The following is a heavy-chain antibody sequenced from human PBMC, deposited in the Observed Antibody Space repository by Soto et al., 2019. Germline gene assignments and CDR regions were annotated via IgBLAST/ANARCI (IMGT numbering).Heavy chain of an antibody. CDR3: AGDSGYDSFDI. CDR1: GGSISSSSYY. V-gene: IGHV4-61*05. CDR2: IYYSGST. J-gene: IGHJ3*02. D-gene: IGHD5-12*01. Sequence: SETRSLTCTVSGGSISSSSYYWGWIRQPPGKGLEWIGYIYYSGSTNYNPSLKSRVTISVDTSKNQFSLKLSSVTAADTAVYYCAGDSGYDSFDIWGQGTMVTVSS.